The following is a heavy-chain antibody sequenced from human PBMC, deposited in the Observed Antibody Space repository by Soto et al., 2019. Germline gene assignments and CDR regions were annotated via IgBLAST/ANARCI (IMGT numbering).Heavy chain of an antibody. D-gene: IGHD4-17*01. CDR2: ISYDGSNK. CDR1: GFTFSSYG. V-gene: IGHV3-30*18. CDR3: AKDPTTVGYYYYYMDV. J-gene: IGHJ6*03. Sequence: GGSLRLSCAASGFTFSSYGMHWVRQAPGKGLEWVAVISYDGSNKYYADSVKGRFTISRDNSKNTLYLQMNSLRAEDTAVYYCAKDPTTVGYYYYYMDVWGKGTTVTVSS.